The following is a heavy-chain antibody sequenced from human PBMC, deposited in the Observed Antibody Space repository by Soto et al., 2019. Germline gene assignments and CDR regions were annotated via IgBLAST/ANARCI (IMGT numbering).Heavy chain of an antibody. Sequence: ESLKLSCKGSGCSFTSYWISWVRQMPGKGLEWMGRIDPSDSYTNYSPSFQGHVTISADKSISTAYLQWSSLKASDTAMYYCARDVTVTTGYGMEVWGQGTTVTVSS. CDR1: GCSFTSYW. CDR2: IDPSDSYT. CDR3: ARDVTVTTGYGMEV. J-gene: IGHJ6*02. D-gene: IGHD4-17*01. V-gene: IGHV5-10-1*01.